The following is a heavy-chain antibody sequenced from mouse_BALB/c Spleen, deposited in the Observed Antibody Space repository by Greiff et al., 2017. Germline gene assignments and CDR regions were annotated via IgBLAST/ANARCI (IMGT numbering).Heavy chain of an antibody. CDR3: ARYDGYYEGFDY. CDR2: ISSGGSYT. J-gene: IGHJ3*01. V-gene: IGHV5-9-1*01. D-gene: IGHD2-3*01. CDR1: GFTFSSYA. Sequence: DVMVVESGGGLVQPGGSLKLSCAASGFTFSSYAMSWVRQTPGKRLEWVATISSGGSYTYYPDSVKGRFTISRDSAKNTLYLKMSTLRTEDTATYYCARYDGYYEGFDYWGQGTLVTVSA.